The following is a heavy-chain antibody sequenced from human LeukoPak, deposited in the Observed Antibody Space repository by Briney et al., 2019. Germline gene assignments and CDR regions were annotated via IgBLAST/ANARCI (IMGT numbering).Heavy chain of an antibody. CDR2: ISGSGGST. Sequence: GGSLRLSCAASGFTFSSYAMSWVRQAPGKGLEWVSAISGSGGSTYYADSVKGRFTISRDNSKNTLYLQMNGLRAEDTAVYYCAASPESIAVAGWGPGTLVTVSS. D-gene: IGHD6-19*01. CDR1: GFTFSSYA. CDR3: AASPESIAVAG. V-gene: IGHV3-23*01. J-gene: IGHJ4*02.